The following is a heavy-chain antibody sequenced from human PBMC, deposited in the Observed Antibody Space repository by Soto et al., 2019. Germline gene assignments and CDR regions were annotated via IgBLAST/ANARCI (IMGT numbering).Heavy chain of an antibody. J-gene: IGHJ4*02. V-gene: IGHV3-11*06. D-gene: IGHD6-13*01. CDR2: ISSSSSYT. Sequence: GSLRLSCAASVFTFSDYYMSWIRQAPGKGLEWVSYISSSSSYTNYADSVKGRFTISRDNAKNSLYLQMNSLRAEDTAVYYCARGPRTAAAGTVDYWGQGTLVTVSS. CDR3: ARGPRTAAAGTVDY. CDR1: VFTFSDYY.